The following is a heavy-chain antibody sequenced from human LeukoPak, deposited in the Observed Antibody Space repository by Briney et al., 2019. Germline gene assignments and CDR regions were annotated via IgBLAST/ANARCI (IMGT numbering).Heavy chain of an antibody. CDR1: GFTFSSYS. CDR2: ISSSRNYI. V-gene: IGHV3-21*01. J-gene: IGHJ4*02. Sequence: PGGSLRLSCAPSGFTFSSYSMNWVRQAPGKGLEWVSYISSSRNYIFYADSVKGRFTISRDNAKNSLYLQMNSLRAEDTAVYYCARDPYYYDSSGYYGEGFDYWGQGTLVTVSS. D-gene: IGHD3-22*01. CDR3: ARDPYYYDSSGYYGEGFDY.